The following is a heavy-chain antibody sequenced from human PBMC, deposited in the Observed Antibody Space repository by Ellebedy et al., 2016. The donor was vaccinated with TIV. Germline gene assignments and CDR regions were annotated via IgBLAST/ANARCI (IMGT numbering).Heavy chain of an antibody. V-gene: IGHV4-30-4*01. CDR2: IYYSGTT. Sequence: MPSETLSLTCTVSGGSMISDDHYWSWVRQPPGKGLEWIGYIYYSGTTYYNPSLKHQPTMSVDKSKSQVSLKLTSVTAADTAVYYCARGGGDRPHALDVWGQGTKVTVSS. D-gene: IGHD3-10*01. CDR3: ARGGGDRPHALDV. J-gene: IGHJ3*01. CDR1: GGSMISDDHY.